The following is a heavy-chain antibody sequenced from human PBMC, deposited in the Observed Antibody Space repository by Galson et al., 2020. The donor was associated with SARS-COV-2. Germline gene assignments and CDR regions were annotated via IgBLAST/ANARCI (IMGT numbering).Heavy chain of an antibody. Sequence: SETLSLTCTVSGCSISSYYWSWIRQPAGKGLEWIGRIYTSGSTNYNPSLKSRVNMSVDTSKNQFSLKLSSVTAADTAVYYCAREKVYCSGGSCKGLVDPWGQGTLVTVSS. D-gene: IGHD2-15*01. CDR2: IYTSGST. V-gene: IGHV4-4*07. J-gene: IGHJ5*02. CDR3: AREKVYCSGGSCKGLVDP. CDR1: GCSISSYY.